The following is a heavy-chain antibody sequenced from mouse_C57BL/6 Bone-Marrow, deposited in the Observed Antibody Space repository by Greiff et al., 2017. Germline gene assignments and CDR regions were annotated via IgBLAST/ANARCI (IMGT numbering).Heavy chain of an antibody. D-gene: IGHD1-1*01. CDR3: TRDGVLRQYLPAWFAY. CDR2: ISSGGDYI. CDR1: GFTFSSYA. J-gene: IGHJ3*01. Sequence: EVKLVESGEGLVKPGGSLKLSCAASGFTFSSYAMSWVRQTPEKRLEWVAYISSGGDYIYYADTVKGRFTISRDNARNTLYLQMSSRKSEDTAMYYCTRDGVLRQYLPAWFAYWGQGTLVTVSA. V-gene: IGHV5-9-1*02.